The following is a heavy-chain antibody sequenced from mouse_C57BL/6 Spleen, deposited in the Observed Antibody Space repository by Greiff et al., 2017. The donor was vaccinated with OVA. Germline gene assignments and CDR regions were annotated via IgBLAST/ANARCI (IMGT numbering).Heavy chain of an antibody. J-gene: IGHJ4*01. V-gene: IGHV6-3*01. CDR3: TPWDYYAMGC. D-gene: IGHD4-1*01. CDR2: ISFKSDNYAT. Sequence: EVQRVESGGGLVQPGGSMKLSCVASGFTFSNYWMNWVRQSPEKGLEWVAQISFKSDNYATHYADSVKGRFTISRDEYKSSVYLQMNNLGAEDTGIYYCTPWDYYAMGCWGQGASVTVSS. CDR1: GFTFSNYW.